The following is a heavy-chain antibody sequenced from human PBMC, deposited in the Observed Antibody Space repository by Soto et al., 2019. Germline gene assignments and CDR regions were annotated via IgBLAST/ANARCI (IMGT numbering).Heavy chain of an antibody. CDR3: TRHRGYSSGYWGQDF. J-gene: IGHJ4*02. CDR1: GGAFGSYA. CDR2: IIPMFDTT. Sequence: QVQRVQSGAEVKKPGSSVKVSCKASGGAFGSYAINWVRQAPGQGLEWMGGIIPMFDTTNFAQRFQGIVTVTEDESTSTVYLELTRLRSEDTAMYYGTRHRGYSSGYWGQDFWGQGTLVTVSS. V-gene: IGHV1-69*01. D-gene: IGHD5-12*01.